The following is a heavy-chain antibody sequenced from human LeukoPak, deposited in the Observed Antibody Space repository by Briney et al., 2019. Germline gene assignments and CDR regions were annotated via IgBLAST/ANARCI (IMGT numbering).Heavy chain of an antibody. D-gene: IGHD5-12*01. J-gene: IGHJ6*02. V-gene: IGHV1-18*01. CDR2: ISAYNGNT. Sequence: ASVKVSCKASGYTFTSYGISWVRQAPGQGLEWMGWISAYNGNTNYAQKLQGRVTMTTDTSTSTAYMELRSLRSDDTAVYYRARDLWYGGYRKEWYYGMDVWGQGTTVTVSS. CDR3: ARDLWYGGYRKEWYYGMDV. CDR1: GYTFTSYG.